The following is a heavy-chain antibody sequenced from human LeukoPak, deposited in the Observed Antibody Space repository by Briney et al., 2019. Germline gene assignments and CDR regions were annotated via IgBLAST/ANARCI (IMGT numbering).Heavy chain of an antibody. CDR1: GYNFANCW. CDR2: IYLGDSDT. CDR3: AMGPCGKEQLVGNWFDP. Sequence: GESLKISCKGSGYNFANCWIGWVRQVPGKGLEWMGIIYLGDSDTRYSPSSQGQVTISADKSISTAYLQWSSLKASDTAMYYCAMGPCGKEQLVGNWFDPWGQGILVTVSS. J-gene: IGHJ5*02. D-gene: IGHD6-13*01. V-gene: IGHV5-51*01.